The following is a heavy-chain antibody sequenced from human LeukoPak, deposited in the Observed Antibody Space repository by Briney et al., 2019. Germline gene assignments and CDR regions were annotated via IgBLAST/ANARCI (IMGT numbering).Heavy chain of an antibody. Sequence: PGGSLRLSCAASGFTFSGSWMHWVRQTQGKGLVWVSRINEDGSLTNYADSVKGRFTIFRDNTKNTLYLQMNSLRVEDTAVYYCVRALTGTDDFWGQGALVTVSS. CDR3: VRALTGTDDF. D-gene: IGHD1-7*01. J-gene: IGHJ4*02. V-gene: IGHV3-74*01. CDR2: INEDGSLT. CDR1: GFTFSGSW.